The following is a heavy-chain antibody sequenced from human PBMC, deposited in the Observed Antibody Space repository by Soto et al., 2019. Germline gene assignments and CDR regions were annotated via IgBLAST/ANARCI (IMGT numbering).Heavy chain of an antibody. CDR1: GFTFSSYA. CDR3: AKDSTSHYYDSSGYYD. V-gene: IGHV3-23*01. Sequence: TGGSLRLSCAASGFTFSSYAMSWVRQAPGKGLEWVPAISGSGGSTYYADSVKGRFTISRDNSKNTLYLQMNSLRAEDTAVYYCAKDSTSHYYDSSGYYDWGQGTLVTVSS. CDR2: ISGSGGST. D-gene: IGHD3-22*01. J-gene: IGHJ4*02.